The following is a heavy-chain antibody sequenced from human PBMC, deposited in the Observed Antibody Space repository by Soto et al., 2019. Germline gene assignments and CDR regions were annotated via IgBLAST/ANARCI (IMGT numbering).Heavy chain of an antibody. CDR1: GFSLSTSGVG. CDR3: ARISGSYYLSDYYGMDV. Sequence: SGPTLVNPTQTLTLTCTSSGFSLSTSGVGVGWIRQPPGKALEWLALIYWDDDKRYSPSLKSRLTITKDTSKNQVVLTMTNMDPVDTATYYCARISGSYYLSDYYGMDVWGQGTTVTVS. V-gene: IGHV2-5*02. D-gene: IGHD1-26*01. J-gene: IGHJ6*02. CDR2: IYWDDDK.